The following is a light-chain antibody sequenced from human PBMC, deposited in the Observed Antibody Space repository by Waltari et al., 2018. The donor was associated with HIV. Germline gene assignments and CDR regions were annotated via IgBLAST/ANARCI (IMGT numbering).Light chain of an antibody. CDR1: SRDVGGYNY. CDR2: DVS. J-gene: IGLJ2*01. Sequence: QSALTQPASVSGSPGQSITISCTVTSRDVGGYNYVSWYQHHPGKAPKLMIYDVSNRPSAVSNRFSVSKSGNTASLTISGLQAEDEADYYCNSYTTSSTLHVVFGGGTKLTVL. V-gene: IGLV2-14*03. CDR3: NSYTTSSTLHVV.